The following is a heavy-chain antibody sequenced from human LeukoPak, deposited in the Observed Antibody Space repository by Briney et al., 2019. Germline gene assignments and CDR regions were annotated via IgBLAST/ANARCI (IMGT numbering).Heavy chain of an antibody. D-gene: IGHD2-15*01. Sequence: SETLSLTCAVYGGSFSGYYWSWIRQPPGKGLEWIGEINHSGSTNYNPSLKSRVTISVDTSKNQFSLKLSSVTAADTAVYYWGGVSTRPIDYWGQGTLVTVAS. CDR1: GGSFSGYY. CDR3: GGVSTRPIDY. CDR2: INHSGST. V-gene: IGHV4-34*01. J-gene: IGHJ4*02.